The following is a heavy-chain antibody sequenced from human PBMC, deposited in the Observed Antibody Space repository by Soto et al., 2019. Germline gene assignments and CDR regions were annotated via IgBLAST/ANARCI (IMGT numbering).Heavy chain of an antibody. CDR2: IYPGASEA. Sequence: HGESLKISCNGSGYSFTNYWIGWVRQMPGKGLEWMGIIYPGASEATYSPSFQGQVTISLDKSINTAYLQWSSLKASDTAMYYCARHSRVTLIRSLDYWGHGTLVTVYS. D-gene: IGHD2-21*02. CDR3: ARHSRVTLIRSLDY. J-gene: IGHJ4*01. V-gene: IGHV5-51*01. CDR1: GYSFTNYW.